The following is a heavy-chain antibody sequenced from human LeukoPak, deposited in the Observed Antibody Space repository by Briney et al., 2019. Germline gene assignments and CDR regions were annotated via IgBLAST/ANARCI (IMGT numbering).Heavy chain of an antibody. CDR1: GYPFTSYD. J-gene: IGHJ6*04. V-gene: IGHV1-8*01. CDR3: ARSYGMDV. Sequence: ASGKLSCTPSGYPFTSYDINWVRQATGQGLGWMGGMNPNSGNTGYAKKFKGRVTITRNTSITTAYMELSSLRSEEAAVYYCARSYGMDVWGEETTVTVSS. CDR2: MNPNSGNT.